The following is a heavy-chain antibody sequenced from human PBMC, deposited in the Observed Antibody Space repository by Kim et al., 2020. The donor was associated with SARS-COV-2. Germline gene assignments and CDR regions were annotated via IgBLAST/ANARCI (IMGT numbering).Heavy chain of an antibody. Sequence: SETLSLTCAVYGGSFSGYYWSWIRQPPGKGLEWIGESNHSGSTNYNPSLKSRVTISVDTSKNQFSLKLRSVTAADTAVYYCARVREKRITMVRGVGPGNYYYYMDVWGKGPTVTVSS. CDR1: GGSFSGYY. J-gene: IGHJ6*03. CDR3: ARVREKRITMVRGVGPGNYYYYMDV. V-gene: IGHV4-34*01. CDR2: SNHSGST. D-gene: IGHD3-10*01.